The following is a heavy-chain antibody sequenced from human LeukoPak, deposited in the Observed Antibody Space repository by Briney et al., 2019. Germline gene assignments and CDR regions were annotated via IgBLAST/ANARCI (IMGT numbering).Heavy chain of an antibody. CDR1: GGSISSYH. CDR3: ARLRVSGSYLYYFDN. CDR2: ILTSGST. D-gene: IGHD1-26*01. V-gene: IGHV4-4*09. J-gene: IGHJ4*02. Sequence: PSETLSLTCTVSGGSISSYHWSWVRQAPRKGLEYIGYILTSGSTNYNPSLKSRVSISVDTSKNQFSLKLSSVTAADTAVYYCARLRVSGSYLYYFDNWGQGTLVPSPQ.